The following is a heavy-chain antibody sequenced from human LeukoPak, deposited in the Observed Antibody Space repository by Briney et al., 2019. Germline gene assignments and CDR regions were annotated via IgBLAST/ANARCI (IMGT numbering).Heavy chain of an antibody. V-gene: IGHV4-4*09. Sequence: SETLSLTCTVSNGSISSYHWSWVRQPPGKGLEWIGYILTSGTTNYNPSLKSRLTISVDTSKNQFTLKLSSVTAADTAVYYCARLRVSGSFLYYFDYWGQGTLVTVSS. J-gene: IGHJ4*02. CDR2: ILTSGTT. D-gene: IGHD3-10*01. CDR1: NGSISSYH. CDR3: ARLRVSGSFLYYFDY.